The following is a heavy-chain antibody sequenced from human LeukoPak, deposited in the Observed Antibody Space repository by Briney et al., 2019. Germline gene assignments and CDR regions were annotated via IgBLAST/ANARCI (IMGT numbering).Heavy chain of an antibody. D-gene: IGHD7-27*01. V-gene: IGHV4-34*01. CDR3: AGGSTGSAYDY. CDR1: DGSLSGYY. Sequence: SETLSLTCAIYDGSLSGYYWSWIRQPTGKGLEWIGGISHSGSTNYNPSLESRVTISLDTSKTHSSLRLTSVTAADTAVYYCAGGSTGSAYDYWGQGALVTVSP. CDR2: ISHSGST. J-gene: IGHJ4*02.